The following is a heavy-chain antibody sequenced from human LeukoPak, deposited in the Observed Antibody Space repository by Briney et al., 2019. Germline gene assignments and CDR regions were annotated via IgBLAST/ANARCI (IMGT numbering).Heavy chain of an antibody. CDR1: GFIVGNNY. V-gene: IGHV3-53*01. CDR3: ARDPYIGYYRD. CDR2: LYSDDSK. D-gene: IGHD3-22*01. Sequence: GGSLRLSCAASGFIVGNNYMTWVRQAPGKGLEWVSILYSDDSKYYADSVKGRFTIYRDNSKNTLYLQMNSLRDAATAVYYCARDPYIGYYRDWGQGPLVTVSS. J-gene: IGHJ4*02.